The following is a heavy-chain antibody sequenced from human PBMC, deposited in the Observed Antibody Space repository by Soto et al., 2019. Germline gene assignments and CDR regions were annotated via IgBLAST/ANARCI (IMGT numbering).Heavy chain of an antibody. CDR2: ISGSGGST. CDR3: ATWGQWLYYYYGMDV. J-gene: IGHJ6*02. Sequence: GGSLRLSCAASGFTFSSYAMSWVRQAPGKGLEWVSAISGSGGSTYYADSVKGRFTISRDNSKNTLYLQMNSLRAEDTAVYYCATWGQWLYYYYGMDVWGQGTTVTVPS. V-gene: IGHV3-23*01. CDR1: GFTFSSYA. D-gene: IGHD6-19*01.